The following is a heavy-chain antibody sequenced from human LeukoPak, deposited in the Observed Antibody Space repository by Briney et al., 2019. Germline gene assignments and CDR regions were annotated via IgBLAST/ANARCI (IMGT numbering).Heavy chain of an antibody. D-gene: IGHD3-9*01. CDR3: ARQGYDILTGYSNWFDP. V-gene: IGHV5-51*01. CDR1: GYSLTSYW. CDR2: IYPGDSDT. J-gene: IGHJ5*02. Sequence: GESLKISCKGSGYSLTSYWIGWVRQMPGKGLEWMGIIYPGDSDTRYSPSFQGQVTISADKSISTAYLQWSSLKASDTAMYYCARQGYDILTGYSNWFDPWGQGALVTVSS.